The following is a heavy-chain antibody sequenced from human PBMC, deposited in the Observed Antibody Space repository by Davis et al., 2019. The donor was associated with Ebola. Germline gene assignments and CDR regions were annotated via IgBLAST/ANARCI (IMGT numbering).Heavy chain of an antibody. V-gene: IGHV4-34*01. J-gene: IGHJ4*02. D-gene: IGHD1-26*01. CDR1: GGSFSGYY. CDR3: ARDLYSGSYFDY. CDR2: INDSGST. Sequence: SETLSLTCAVYGGSFSGYYWSWVRQPPGKGLEWIGEINDSGSTSYNPSLKSRVTISVDTSKNQFSLKLSSVTAADTAVYYCARDLYSGSYFDYWGQGTLVTVSS.